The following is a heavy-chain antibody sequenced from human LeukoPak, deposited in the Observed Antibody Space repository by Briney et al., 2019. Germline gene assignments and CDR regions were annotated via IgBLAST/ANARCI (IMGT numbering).Heavy chain of an antibody. D-gene: IGHD3-16*01. J-gene: IGHJ4*02. V-gene: IGHV3-74*01. CDR1: GSTSISYW. CDR2: INSDGSST. Sequence: GGPLRPSCAAPGSTSISYWIHGFRKPPGKGLPWVSRINSDGSSTNYADSVKGRFTISRDNAKNTLYLQMNSLRAEDTAVYYCARGRLGGFFDYWGQGTLVTVSS. CDR3: ARGRLGGFFDY.